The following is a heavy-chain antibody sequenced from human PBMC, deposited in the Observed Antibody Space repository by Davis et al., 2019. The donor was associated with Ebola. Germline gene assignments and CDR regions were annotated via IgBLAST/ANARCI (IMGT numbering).Heavy chain of an antibody. CDR2: IRSKAYGGTT. Sequence: GGSLRLSCTGSGFTFGDYAMSWFRQAPGKGLEWVGFIRSKAYGGTTEYAASVKGRFTISRDDSKNIAYLQMNSLKAEDTAVYYCTREEGGYVDYWGQGTLVTVSS. D-gene: IGHD6-13*01. CDR1: GFTFGDYA. J-gene: IGHJ4*02. CDR3: TREEGGYVDY. V-gene: IGHV3-49*03.